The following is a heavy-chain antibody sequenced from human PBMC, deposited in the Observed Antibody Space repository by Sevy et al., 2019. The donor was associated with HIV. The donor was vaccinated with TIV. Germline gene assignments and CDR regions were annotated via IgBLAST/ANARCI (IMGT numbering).Heavy chain of an antibody. CDR3: VRVPAAAGTRGYFDY. J-gene: IGHJ4*02. CDR1: GYSFSGYN. V-gene: IGHV1-2*06. Sequence: ASVKVSCKTSGYSFSGYNMHWVRQAPGQGLEWMGRINPTSGGTKFAEMFQGRVTMTRDMSISIAYMELSSLRSDDTAVYYCVRVPAAAGTRGYFDYWGQGTLVTVSS. CDR2: INPTSGGT. D-gene: IGHD6-13*01.